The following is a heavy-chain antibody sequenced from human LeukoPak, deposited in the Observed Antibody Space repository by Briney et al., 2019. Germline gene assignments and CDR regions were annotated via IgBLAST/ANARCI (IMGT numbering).Heavy chain of an antibody. CDR2: ISGSGGST. D-gene: IGHD3-22*01. J-gene: IGHJ4*02. CDR1: VFTFSSYA. Sequence: PGGCLRLSCAASVFTFSSYAMSWVRQAPGKGLEWVSAISGSGGSTYYADSVKGRFTISRDNSKNTLYLQMNSLRAEDTAVYYCAKVYYDSSGYHAYYFDYWGQGTLVTVSS. CDR3: AKVYYDSSGYHAYYFDY. V-gene: IGHV3-23*01.